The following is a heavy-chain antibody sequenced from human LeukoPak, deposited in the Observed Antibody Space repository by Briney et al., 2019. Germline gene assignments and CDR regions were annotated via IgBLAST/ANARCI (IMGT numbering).Heavy chain of an antibody. CDR1: GATFSNHA. CDR3: ATHTMFGVVQHAFDI. Sequence: SVKVSCKASGATFSNHAITWVRRAPGQRLEWVGGMIADFGTGKYAQKFQGRVTITTEESTSTAYMELSSLRFEDTTVYYCATHTMFGVVQHAFDIWGQGTMVTVST. J-gene: IGHJ3*02. V-gene: IGHV1-69*05. CDR2: MIADFGTG. D-gene: IGHD3-3*01.